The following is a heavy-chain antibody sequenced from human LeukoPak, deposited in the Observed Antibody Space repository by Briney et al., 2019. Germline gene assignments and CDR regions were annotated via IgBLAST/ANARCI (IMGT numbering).Heavy chain of an antibody. Sequence: ASVNVSCTASGYSFTTYGIHWVRQAPGQRLEWMGWISDGNGNTKHSQKFQGRLTITRDTSASTAYMELSSLRSEDTAVYYCARDGGYDRSGYYLIPVDPWGQGTLVTVSS. D-gene: IGHD3-22*01. V-gene: IGHV1-3*01. J-gene: IGHJ5*02. CDR2: ISDGNGNT. CDR3: ARDGGYDRSGYYLIPVDP. CDR1: GYSFTTYG.